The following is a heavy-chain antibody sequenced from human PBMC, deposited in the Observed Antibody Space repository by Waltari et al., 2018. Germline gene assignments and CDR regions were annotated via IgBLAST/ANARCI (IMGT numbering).Heavy chain of an antibody. D-gene: IGHD3-22*01. Sequence: QLQLQESGPGLVKPSETLSLTCPVSGGSISSSSYYWGWIRQPTGKGREWIGSIYYSGSTDYNPSLKSRVTISVDTSKNQFSLKLSSVTAADTAVYYCASHGTYYYDSSGYPGAFDIWGQGTMVTVSS. V-gene: IGHV4-39*01. J-gene: IGHJ3*02. CDR1: GGSISSSSYY. CDR2: IYYSGST. CDR3: ASHGTYYYDSSGYPGAFDI.